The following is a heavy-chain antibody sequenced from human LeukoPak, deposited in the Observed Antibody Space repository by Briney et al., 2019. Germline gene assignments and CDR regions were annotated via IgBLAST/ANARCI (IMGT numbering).Heavy chain of an antibody. CDR3: ARGGRDGYSRAFDI. CDR2: ISYDGSNK. Sequence: GRSLRLSCAASGFTFSSYAMHWVRQAPGKGLEWVAVISYDGSNKYYADSVKGRFTISRDNSKNTLYLQMGSLRAEDMAVYYCARGGRDGYSRAFDIWGQGTLVTVSS. D-gene: IGHD5-24*01. V-gene: IGHV3-30*14. CDR1: GFTFSSYA. J-gene: IGHJ3*02.